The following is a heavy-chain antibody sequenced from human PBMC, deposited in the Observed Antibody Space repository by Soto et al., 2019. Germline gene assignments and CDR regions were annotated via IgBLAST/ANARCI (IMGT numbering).Heavy chain of an antibody. J-gene: IGHJ4*02. CDR1: GYTFTDYW. D-gene: IGHD2-15*01. V-gene: IGHV5-10-1*01. CDR2: IDPSDSYT. Sequence: GESLKISCKGSGYTFTDYWISWVRQMPGKGLEWMGRIDPSDSYTSNSPSFQGHVTISADKSINTAYMQWSSLKASDTAMYYCVRHRVSSYYYFDYWGQGTLVTVSS. CDR3: VRHRVSSYYYFDY.